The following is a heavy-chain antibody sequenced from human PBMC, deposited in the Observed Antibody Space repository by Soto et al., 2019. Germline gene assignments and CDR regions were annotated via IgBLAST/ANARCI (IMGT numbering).Heavy chain of an antibody. CDR2: ISAYNGNT. CDR3: ARDPAVYDSSGYNPDY. J-gene: IGHJ4*02. D-gene: IGHD3-22*01. Sequence: QVQLVQSGAEVKKPGASVKVSCKASGYTFTSYGISWVRQDPGQGLEWMGWISAYNGNTNYAQKLQGRVTMTTDTSTSTAYMELRSLRSDDTAVYYCARDPAVYDSSGYNPDYWGQGTLVTVSS. CDR1: GYTFTSYG. V-gene: IGHV1-18*04.